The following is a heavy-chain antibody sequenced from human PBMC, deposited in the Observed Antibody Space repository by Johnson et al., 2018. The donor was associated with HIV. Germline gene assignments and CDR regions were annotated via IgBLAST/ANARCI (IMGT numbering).Heavy chain of an antibody. J-gene: IGHJ3*02. Sequence: QVQLVESGGGVGQPGGSLRLSCAASGFTFSSYWMSWVRQAPGKGLEWVSGITWNGGSTGYADSVKGRFTISRDNSKNTLYLQMNSLRAEDTAVYYCAKVVRELGMSRPTNDAFDIWGQGTMVTVSS. D-gene: IGHD7-27*01. V-gene: IGHV3-NL1*01. CDR3: AKVVRELGMSRPTNDAFDI. CDR1: GFTFSSYW. CDR2: ITWNGGST.